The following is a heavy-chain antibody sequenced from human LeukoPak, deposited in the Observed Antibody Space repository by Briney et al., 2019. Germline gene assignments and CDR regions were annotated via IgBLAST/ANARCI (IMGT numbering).Heavy chain of an antibody. V-gene: IGHV7-4-1*02. D-gene: IGHD3-16*01. CDR3: ARHDNDDDFDY. J-gene: IGHJ4*02. CDR2: INMYTANP. CDR1: GYTFTRYA. Sequence: VASVKVSCKASGYTFTRYAINWLRQAPGQGLEWMGWINMYTANPAYAQGFTERFVFSLDTSVTAAYLQISNLKTKDTAVYYCARHDNDDDFDYWGQGTLVTVSS.